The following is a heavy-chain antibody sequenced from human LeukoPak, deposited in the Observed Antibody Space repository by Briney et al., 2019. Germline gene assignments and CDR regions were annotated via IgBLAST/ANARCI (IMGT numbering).Heavy chain of an antibody. J-gene: IGHJ4*02. D-gene: IGHD6-13*01. V-gene: IGHV1-2*02. CDR2: IDPNSGGT. CDR1: GYTFIGHY. Sequence: GASVKVSCKASGYTFIGHYIHWVRQAPGQGLEWMGWIDPNSGGTNFAQKFQGRVTMTRDTSISTAYMELSRLTSDDTAVYYCGRVSWLDYWGQGTLVTVSS. CDR3: GRVSWLDY.